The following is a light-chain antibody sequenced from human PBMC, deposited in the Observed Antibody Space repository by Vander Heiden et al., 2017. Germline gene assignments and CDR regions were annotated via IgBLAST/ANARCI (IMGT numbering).Light chain of an antibody. J-gene: IGLJ3*02. CDR2: DDS. CDR1: TIGSKS. Sequence: SSVLTQPPSLPVAPGETARIACGGPTIGSKSVHGYHQKPGQAPLLVIYDDSDRPSGIPERFSGSTSGNTATLTISRVEAGDEADYYCQVWDDNSDHWVFGGGTKLTVL. CDR3: QVWDDNSDHWV. V-gene: IGLV3-21*04.